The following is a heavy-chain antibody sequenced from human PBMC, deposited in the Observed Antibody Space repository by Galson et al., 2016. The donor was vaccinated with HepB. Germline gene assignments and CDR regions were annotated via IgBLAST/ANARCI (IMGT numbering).Heavy chain of an antibody. CDR2: ISDNGGST. J-gene: IGHJ4*02. CDR1: GFTFDTFT. Sequence: SLRLSCAASGFTFDTFTLHWVRQSPGKGLEWVAVISDNGGSTFYAESVKGRFTISRDNSKNTLYLQMNSLRAEDTAVYYCARGRYDILTLANWGQGTLVTVSS. D-gene: IGHD3-9*01. CDR3: ARGRYDILTLAN. V-gene: IGHV3-30-3*01.